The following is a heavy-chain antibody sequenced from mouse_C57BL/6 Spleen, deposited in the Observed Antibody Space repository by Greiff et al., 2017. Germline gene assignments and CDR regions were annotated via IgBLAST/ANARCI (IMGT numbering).Heavy chain of an antibody. D-gene: IGHD2-3*01. CDR1: GYSFTGYF. Sequence: VQLQQSGPELVKPGDSVKISCKASGYSFTGYFMNWVMQSHGKSLEWIGRINPYNGDTFYNQKFKGKATLTVDKSSSTAHMELRSLTSEDSAVYYCARGGIDDYYGGGYWGQGTTLTVSS. V-gene: IGHV1-20*01. CDR2: INPYNGDT. J-gene: IGHJ2*01. CDR3: ARGGIDDYYGGGY.